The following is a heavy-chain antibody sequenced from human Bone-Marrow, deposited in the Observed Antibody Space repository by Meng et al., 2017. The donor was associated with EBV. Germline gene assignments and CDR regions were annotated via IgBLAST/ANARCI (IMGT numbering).Heavy chain of an antibody. CDR2: ISGSGGST. V-gene: IGHV3-23*04. CDR3: AKDLRTDGRAGPGARDY. Sequence: EVQLVESGGGLVQPGGSLRLSCAASGFTFSSYAMSWVRQAPGKGLEWVSAISGSGGSTYYADSVKGRFTISRDNSKNTLYLQMNSLRAEDTAVYYCAKDLRTDGRAGPGARDYWGQGTLVTVSS. J-gene: IGHJ4*02. CDR1: GFTFSSYA. D-gene: IGHD6-19*01.